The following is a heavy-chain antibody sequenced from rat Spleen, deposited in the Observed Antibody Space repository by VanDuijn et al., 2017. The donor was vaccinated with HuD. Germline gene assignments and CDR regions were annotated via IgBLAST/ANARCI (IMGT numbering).Heavy chain of an antibody. CDR1: GYSITSGYG. CDR2: INSAGSP. D-gene: IGHD1-10*01. V-gene: IGHV3-3*01. Sequence: EVQLLESGPGLVKPSQSLSLTCSVTGYSITSGYGWNWIRKFPGNKLEWMGYINSAGSPNYNPSLKSRISISRDTSKNQFFLQVDSVTTEDTATYYCARQDNYVGFAYWGQGTLVTVSS. J-gene: IGHJ3*01. CDR3: ARQDNYVGFAY.